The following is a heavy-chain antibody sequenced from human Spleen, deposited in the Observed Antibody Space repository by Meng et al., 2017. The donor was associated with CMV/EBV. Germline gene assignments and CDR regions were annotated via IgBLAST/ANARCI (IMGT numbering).Heavy chain of an antibody. J-gene: IGHJ6*02. CDR3: VGQLELRISYYGMDV. V-gene: IGHV3-30*02. D-gene: IGHD1-7*01. CDR2: IRYDGSNK. CDR1: GLTFSSYG. Sequence: GESLKTSSAATGLTFSSYGMHWVRQAPCKGLEWVAFIRYDGSNKYYADSVKGRFTISRDNSKNTLYLQMNSLRAEDTAVYYCVGQLELRISYYGMDVWGQGTTVTVSS.